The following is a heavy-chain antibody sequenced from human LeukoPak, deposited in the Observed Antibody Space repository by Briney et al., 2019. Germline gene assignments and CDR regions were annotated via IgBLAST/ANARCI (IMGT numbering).Heavy chain of an antibody. Sequence: ASVKVSCKASGYTFTSYGISWVRQAPGQGLEWMGWISAYNGDTNYAQKLQGRVTMTTDTSTSTAYMELRSLRSDDTAVYYCARVKGIVVVPLALDYWGQGTLVTVSS. CDR2: ISAYNGDT. J-gene: IGHJ4*02. CDR1: GYTFTSYG. D-gene: IGHD2-2*01. CDR3: ARVKGIVVVPLALDY. V-gene: IGHV1-18*01.